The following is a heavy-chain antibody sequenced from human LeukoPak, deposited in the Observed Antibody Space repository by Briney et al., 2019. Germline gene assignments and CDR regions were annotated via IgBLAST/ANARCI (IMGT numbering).Heavy chain of an antibody. J-gene: IGHJ6*02. V-gene: IGHV3-7*01. CDR3: ARARVGFSHHYGMDV. CDR2: IKQDGSEK. Sequence: GGSLRLSCAASGFTFSSYWMSWVRQAPGKGLEWVANIKQDGSEKYYVDSVKGRFTISRDNAKNSLYLQMNSLRAEDTAVYYCARARVGFSHHYGMDVWGQGTTVTVSS. CDR1: GFTFSSYW.